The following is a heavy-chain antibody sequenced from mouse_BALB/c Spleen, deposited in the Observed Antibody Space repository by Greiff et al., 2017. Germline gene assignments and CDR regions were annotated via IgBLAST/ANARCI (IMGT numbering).Heavy chain of an antibody. CDR2: ISSGSSTI. D-gene: IGHD2-14*01. Sequence: EVQRVESGGGLVQPGGSRKLSCAASGFTFSSFGMHWVRQAPEKGLEWVAYISSGSSTIYYADTVKGRFTISRDNPKNTLFLQMTSLRSEDTAMYYCARSDYRYDSWYFDVWGAGTTVTVSS. CDR3: ARSDYRYDSWYFDV. V-gene: IGHV5-17*02. CDR1: GFTFSSFG. J-gene: IGHJ1*01.